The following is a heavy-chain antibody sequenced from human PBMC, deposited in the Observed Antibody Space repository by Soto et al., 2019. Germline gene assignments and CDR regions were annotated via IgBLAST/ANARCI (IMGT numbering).Heavy chain of an antibody. J-gene: IGHJ4*02. D-gene: IGHD2-21*01. V-gene: IGHV4-30-4*01. CDR2: ISYSGTT. Sequence: SQILSPTSPFYRVTMSRGGSHWRCIRQSPAKGTECLVHISYSGTTFSNPSLKSRVTISVDTSKNQSSLKLTSVTAAATAMFYCARGVPYITRTDLLYYFDSWGQGIQVTVS. CDR1: RVTMSRGGSH. CDR3: ARGVPYITRTDLLYYFDS.